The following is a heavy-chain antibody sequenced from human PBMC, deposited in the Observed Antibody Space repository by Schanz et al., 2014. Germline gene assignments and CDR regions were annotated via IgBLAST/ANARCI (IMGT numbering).Heavy chain of an antibody. Sequence: QVQLQESGPGLVKPSQTLSLTCTVSGGSISSATYYWSWVRQPAGKGLEWIGRIYSRGSSTYNPSRKSRVTIPRDTANNQCSLKLNSVTAADTAVYYCARDSLRGATGGYGMDVWGQGTTVTVSS. CDR2: IYSRGSS. J-gene: IGHJ6*02. V-gene: IGHV4-61*02. CDR3: ARDSLRGATGGYGMDV. CDR1: GGSISSATYY. D-gene: IGHD2-8*02.